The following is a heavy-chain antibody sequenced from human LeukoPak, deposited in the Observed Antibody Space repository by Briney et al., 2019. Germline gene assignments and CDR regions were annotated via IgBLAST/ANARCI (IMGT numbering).Heavy chain of an antibody. CDR3: ATSAAGMMSVDY. V-gene: IGHV1-69-2*01. CDR2: VDPEDGET. D-gene: IGHD6-13*01. Sequence: ASAKVSCKVSGYTFTDYYMHWVQQAPGKGLEWMGLVDPEDGETIYAEKSQGRVTITADTSTDTAYMELSSLRSEDTAVYYCATSAAGMMSVDYWGQGTLVTVSS. CDR1: GYTFTDYY. J-gene: IGHJ4*02.